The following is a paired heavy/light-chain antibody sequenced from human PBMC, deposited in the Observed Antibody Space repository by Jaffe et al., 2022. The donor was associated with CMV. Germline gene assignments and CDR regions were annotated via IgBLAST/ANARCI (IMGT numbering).Heavy chain of an antibody. CDR1: GGSFTDYY. V-gene: IGHV4-34*01. D-gene: IGHD6-19*01. J-gene: IGHJ4*02. CDR2: INHSGRT. Sequence: QVQLQQWGAGLLKPSETLSLTCAVYGGSFTDYYWSWIRQSPGRGLEWIGEINHSGRTYYNPSLESRITLSVDTSRNQVSLKVRSVTAADTAVYYCARGSNPGGRSTLTFDYWGQGIVVTVSS. CDR3: ARGSNPGGRSTLTFDY.
Light chain of an antibody. CDR1: QSLQRSNGDNY. J-gene: IGKJ4*01. CDR3: TQTLQTPPT. V-gene: IGKV2-28*01. Sequence: DIVMTQSPLSLSVSPGEPASISCRSSQSLQRSNGDNYLDWYLQKPGQSPQLLIYLGSNRASGVPDRFSGSGSGTEFTLKISRVEAGDVGVYYCTQTLQTPPTFGGGTKVEIK. CDR2: LGS.